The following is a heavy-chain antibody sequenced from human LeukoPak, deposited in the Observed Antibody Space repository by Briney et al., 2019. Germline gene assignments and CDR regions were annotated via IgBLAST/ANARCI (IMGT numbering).Heavy chain of an antibody. D-gene: IGHD1-26*01. CDR1: GYTFTSYG. CDR2: ISAYNGNT. J-gene: IGHJ6*03. CDR3: ARDSGSYRVYYYYMDV. Sequence: GASVKVSCKASGYTFTSYGISWVRQAPGQGLEWMGWISAYNGNTNYAQKLQGRVTMTTDTSTSTAYMELSSLRSEDTAVYYCARDSGSYRVYYYYMDVWGKGTTVTVSS. V-gene: IGHV1-18*01.